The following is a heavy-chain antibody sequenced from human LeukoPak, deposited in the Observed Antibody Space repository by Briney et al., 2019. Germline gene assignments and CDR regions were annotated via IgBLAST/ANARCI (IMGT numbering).Heavy chain of an antibody. CDR2: ISAYNGNT. D-gene: IGHD4-17*01. V-gene: IGHV1-18*01. J-gene: IGHJ4*02. CDR3: ARDRDYGDYNTQDLFVY. Sequence: ASVKVSCTASGYTFTNFGISRVRQAPGQGLEWMGWISAYNGNTNYAQRLQGRVTMTTDTSTSTAYMELRSLRSDDTAVYYCARDRDYGDYNTQDLFVYWGQGTLVTVSS. CDR1: GYTFTNFG.